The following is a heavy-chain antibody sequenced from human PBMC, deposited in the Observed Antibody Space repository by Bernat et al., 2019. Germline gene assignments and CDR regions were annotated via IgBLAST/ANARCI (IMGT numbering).Heavy chain of an antibody. Sequence: EMQLLESGGGLVQPGGSLRLSCAASGFNFKNFGMSWVRQAPGKGLEWVSPISSGGTTYYADSVKGRFTISRDNNNNTLYLQLNSLRVEDTAVYYCAKSSAWSPWYFDLWGRGTLVTVSS. CDR3: AKSSAWSPWYFDL. CDR1: GFNFKNFG. J-gene: IGHJ2*01. CDR2: ISSGGTT. V-gene: IGHV3-23*01. D-gene: IGHD6-6*01.